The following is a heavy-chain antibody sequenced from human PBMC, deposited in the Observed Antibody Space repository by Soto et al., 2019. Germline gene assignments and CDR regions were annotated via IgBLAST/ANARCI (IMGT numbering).Heavy chain of an antibody. J-gene: IGHJ5*02. D-gene: IGHD3-3*01. CDR3: ARGSVYDFWSGYENWFDP. Sequence: PGGSLRLSCAASGFTFSSYGMHWVRQAPGKGLEWVAVIWYDGSNKYYADSVKGRFTISRDNSKNTLYLQMNSLRAEDTAVYYCARGSVYDFWSGYENWFDPWGQGT. V-gene: IGHV3-33*01. CDR1: GFTFSSYG. CDR2: IWYDGSNK.